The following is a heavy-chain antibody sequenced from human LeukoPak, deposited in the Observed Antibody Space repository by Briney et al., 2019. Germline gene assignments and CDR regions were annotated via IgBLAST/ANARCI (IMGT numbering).Heavy chain of an antibody. CDR1: GYTFTGYY. CDR3: ARGPVDHSSGYHLDY. D-gene: IGHD3-22*01. J-gene: IGHJ4*02. CDR2: INPNSGGT. V-gene: IGHV1-2*02. Sequence: ASVKVSCKASGYTFTGYYMHWVRQAPGQGLEWIGWINPNSGGTNYAQKFQGRVTMTRDTSISTAYMELSRLRSDDTAVYYCARGPVDHSSGYHLDYWGQGTLVTVSS.